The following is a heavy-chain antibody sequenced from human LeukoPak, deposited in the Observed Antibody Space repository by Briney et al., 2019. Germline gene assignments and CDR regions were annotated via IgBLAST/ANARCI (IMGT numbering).Heavy chain of an antibody. D-gene: IGHD3-10*01. Sequence: SETLSLTCNVSGGSIRGYYWSWIRQPPGKGLEWIGYIYSSGSTNYNPSLKSRVSMSVDTSKNQFSLKVSSVTAADTAVYYCARVFDSGSQAYFYYMDVWGKGTTVTISS. CDR2: IYSSGST. J-gene: IGHJ6*03. CDR3: ARVFDSGSQAYFYYMDV. CDR1: GGSIRGYY. V-gene: IGHV4-59*01.